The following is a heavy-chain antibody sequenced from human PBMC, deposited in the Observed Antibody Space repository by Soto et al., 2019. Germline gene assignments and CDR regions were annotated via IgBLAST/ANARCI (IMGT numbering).Heavy chain of an antibody. CDR1: GGSFSGYY. CDR2: INHSGST. CDR3: ASGELYYGDYTSGY. V-gene: IGHV4-34*01. Sequence: PSETLSLTCAVYGGSFSGYYWSWIRQPPGKGLEWIGEINHSGSTNYNPSLKSRVTISVDTSKNQFSLKLSSVTAADTAVYYCASGELYYGDYTSGYWGQGTLVTVSS. J-gene: IGHJ4*02. D-gene: IGHD4-17*01.